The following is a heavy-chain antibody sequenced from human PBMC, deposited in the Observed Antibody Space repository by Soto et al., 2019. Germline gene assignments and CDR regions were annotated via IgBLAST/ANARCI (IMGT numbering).Heavy chain of an antibody. D-gene: IGHD1-26*01. CDR3: ARGGGSYHPRVY. CDR2: IYYSGST. Sequence: QVQLQESGPGLVKPSQTLSLTCTVSGGSIISGGYYWSWIRQHPGKGLEWIGYIYYSGSTYYNPSLKSRVTISVDTSKNQFSLKLCSVTAADTAVYYCARGGGSYHPRVYWGQGTLVNVSS. V-gene: IGHV4-31*03. CDR1: GGSIISGGYY. J-gene: IGHJ4*02.